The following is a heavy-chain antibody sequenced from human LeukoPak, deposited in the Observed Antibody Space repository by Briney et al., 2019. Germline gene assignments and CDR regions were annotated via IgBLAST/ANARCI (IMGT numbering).Heavy chain of an antibody. D-gene: IGHD1-26*01. Sequence: GGSLRLSCAASGFTFSGYGMHWVRQAPGKGLEWVAFIRYDGSNKYYADSVKGRFTISRDNSKNTLYLQMNSLRAEDTAVYYCAKDRGGSYYFVDIWGQGTMVTVSS. CDR3: AKDRGGSYYFVDI. V-gene: IGHV3-30*02. CDR1: GFTFSGYG. CDR2: IRYDGSNK. J-gene: IGHJ3*02.